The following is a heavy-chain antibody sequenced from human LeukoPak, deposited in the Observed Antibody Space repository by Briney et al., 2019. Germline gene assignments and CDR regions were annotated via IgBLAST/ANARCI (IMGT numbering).Heavy chain of an antibody. CDR3: ASPLGVAGSDY. D-gene: IGHD6-19*01. V-gene: IGHV3-30*01. CDR2: ISYDGSNK. Sequence: GGSLRLSCAASGFTFSSYAMHWVRQAPGKGLEWVAVISYDGSNKYYADSVKGRFTISRDNSKNTRYLQMNSLRAEDTAVYYCASPLGVAGSDYWGQGTLVTVSS. J-gene: IGHJ4*02. CDR1: GFTFSSYA.